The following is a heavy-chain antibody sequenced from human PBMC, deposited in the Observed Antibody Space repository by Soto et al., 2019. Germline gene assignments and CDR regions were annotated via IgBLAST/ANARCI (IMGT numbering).Heavy chain of an antibody. J-gene: IGHJ5*02. CDR1: GGSISSYY. CDR2: IFYSGST. Sequence: SETLSLTCTVSGGSISSYYWSWIRQPPGKGLEWIGYIFYSGSTNYNPSLKSRVTISVDRSKNQFSLKLNSMTAADTAVYYCARVPTPWGQGTLVTVSS. CDR3: ARVPTP. V-gene: IGHV4-59*12.